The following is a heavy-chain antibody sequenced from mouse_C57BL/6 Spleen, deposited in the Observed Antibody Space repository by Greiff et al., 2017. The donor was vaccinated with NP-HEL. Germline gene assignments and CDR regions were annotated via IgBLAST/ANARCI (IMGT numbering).Heavy chain of an antibody. V-gene: IGHV1-64*01. CDR1: GYTFTSYW. D-gene: IGHD2-10*01. Sequence: QVQLKQPGAELVKPGASVKLSCKASGYTFTSYWMHWVKQRPGQGLEWIGMIHPNSGSTNYNEKFKSKATLTVDKSSSTAYMQLSSLTSEDSAVYYCALGLLFPYYAMDYWGQGTSVTVSS. CDR3: ALGLLFPYYAMDY. CDR2: IHPNSGST. J-gene: IGHJ4*01.